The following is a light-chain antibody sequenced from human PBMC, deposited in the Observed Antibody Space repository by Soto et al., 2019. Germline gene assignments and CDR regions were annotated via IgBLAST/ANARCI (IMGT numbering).Light chain of an antibody. CDR2: GAS. V-gene: IGKV3-15*01. CDR1: QSVTSD. J-gene: IGKJ2*01. CDR3: QQYNNWPPYT. Sequence: ETVMTQSLVTLSVSPGERATLSCRASQSVTSDLAWYQQKPGQPPRLLIFGASTRATGVPARFIGSGSGTEFTLTISSLQSEDFGFYYCQQYNNWPPYTFGQGTKLEIK.